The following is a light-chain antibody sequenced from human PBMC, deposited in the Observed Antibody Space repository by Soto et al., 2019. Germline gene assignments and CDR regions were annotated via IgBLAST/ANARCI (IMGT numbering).Light chain of an antibody. V-gene: IGKV1-5*03. J-gene: IGKJ1*01. Sequence: DIQMTQSPSTLSASVGDRVTITCRASQSISSWLAWYQQKPGKAPKLLIYKASTLKSGVPSRFSGSRSGTEFTLTLSSLQPDDFATYYCQQYNSHSRTFGQGTKVDIK. CDR2: KAS. CDR3: QQYNSHSRT. CDR1: QSISSW.